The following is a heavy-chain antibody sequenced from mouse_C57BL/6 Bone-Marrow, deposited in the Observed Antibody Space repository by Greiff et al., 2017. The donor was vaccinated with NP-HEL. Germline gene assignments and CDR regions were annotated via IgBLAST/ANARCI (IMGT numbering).Heavy chain of an antibody. CDR1: GYTFTDYN. J-gene: IGHJ4*01. CDR3: ARAGYGNFGYYYAMDY. D-gene: IGHD2-1*01. V-gene: IGHV1-18*01. Sequence: EVQLVESGPELVKPGASVKIPCKASGYTFTDYNMDWVKQSHGKSLEWIGDINPNNGGTIYNQKFKGKATLTVDKSSSTAYMELRSLTSEDTAVYYCARAGYGNFGYYYAMDYWGQGTSVTVSS. CDR2: INPNNGGT.